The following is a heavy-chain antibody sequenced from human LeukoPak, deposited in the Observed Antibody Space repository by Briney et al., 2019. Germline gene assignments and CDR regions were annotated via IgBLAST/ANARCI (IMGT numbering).Heavy chain of an antibody. CDR3: AKDAVTALAGYYYYMDV. CDR1: GFTFSSYA. D-gene: IGHD6-19*01. J-gene: IGHJ6*03. CDR2: ISGSGGRA. V-gene: IGHV3-23*01. Sequence: GGSLRLSCAGSGFTFSSYAMSWVRQAPGKGLEWVSGISGSGGRAYYADSVKGRFTISRDNSKNTLYLQMNSLRADDTAVYYCAKDAVTALAGYYYYMDVWGKGTMVPVSS.